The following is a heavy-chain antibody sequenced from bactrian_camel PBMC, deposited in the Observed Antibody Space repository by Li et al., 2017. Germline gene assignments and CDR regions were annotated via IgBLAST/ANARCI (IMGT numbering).Heavy chain of an antibody. J-gene: IGHJ4*01. CDR1: EYLTTWLC. CDR2: IGSDGLT. CDR3: ALDVSFSSDRCTRMDDKNYNY. Sequence: VQLVESGGGSVQAGGSLRLSCTASEYLTTWLCMGWFRRAPGREREGVASIGSDGLTNYADSVKGRFTISKDNFESTLYLQMNSLKPEDTGTYYCALDVSFSSDRCTRMDDKNYNYWGQGTQVTVS. D-gene: IGHD2*01. V-gene: IGHV3S53*01.